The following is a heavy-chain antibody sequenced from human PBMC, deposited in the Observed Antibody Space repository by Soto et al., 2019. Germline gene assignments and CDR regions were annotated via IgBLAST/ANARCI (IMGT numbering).Heavy chain of an antibody. J-gene: IGHJ4*02. Sequence: VHLVESGGASVQPGRSLRLSCAASGFNFDNFAMHWVRQAPGKGLEWVSGIGWNTGNIGYGDSVEGRFTISRDNAKKTLYLQMDSLRSEDTALYYCAKARGSYRHRDFDSWGQGTLVTVSS. CDR2: IGWNTGNI. V-gene: IGHV3-9*01. CDR3: AKARGSYRHRDFDS. CDR1: GFNFDNFA. D-gene: IGHD1-26*01.